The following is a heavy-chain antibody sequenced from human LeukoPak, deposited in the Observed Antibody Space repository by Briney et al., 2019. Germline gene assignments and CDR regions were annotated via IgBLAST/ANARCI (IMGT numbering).Heavy chain of an antibody. CDR2: ISAYNGNT. J-gene: IGHJ3*02. V-gene: IGHV1-18*01. Sequence: SVKVSCKASGYTFTSYDINWVRQATGQGLEWMGWISAYNGNTNYAQKLQGRVTMTTDTSTSTAYMELRSLRSDDTAVYYCARAGDRRRYAFDIWGQGTMATVSS. CDR3: ARAGDRRRYAFDI. CDR1: GYTFTSYD. D-gene: IGHD3-22*01.